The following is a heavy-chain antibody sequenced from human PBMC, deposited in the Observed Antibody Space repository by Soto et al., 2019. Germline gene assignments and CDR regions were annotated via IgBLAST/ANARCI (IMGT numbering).Heavy chain of an antibody. CDR1: GGSFSGYY. Sequence: PSETLSLTCAVYGGSFSGYYWNWIRQPPGKGLEWIGYIHYSGSTNYNPSLKSRVTISVDTPKNQFSLKVNSMTAADTAVYYCARGGLAARKGRWFDPWGQGTLVTVSS. CDR2: IHYSGST. V-gene: IGHV4-59*01. CDR3: ARGGLAARKGRWFDP. J-gene: IGHJ5*02. D-gene: IGHD6-6*01.